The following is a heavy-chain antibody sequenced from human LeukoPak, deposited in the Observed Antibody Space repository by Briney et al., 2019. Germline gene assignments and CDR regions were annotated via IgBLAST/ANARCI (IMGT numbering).Heavy chain of an antibody. CDR3: AKDLSGSYPRGFDY. V-gene: IGHV3-9*01. CDR1: GFTFDDYA. J-gene: IGHJ4*02. CDR2: ISWNSGSI. Sequence: GGSLRLSCAASGFTFDDYAMHWVRQAPGKGLGWVLGISWNSGSIGYADSVKGRFTISRDNAKNSLYLQMNSLRAEDTALYYCAKDLSGSYPRGFDYWGQGTLVTVSS. D-gene: IGHD1-26*01.